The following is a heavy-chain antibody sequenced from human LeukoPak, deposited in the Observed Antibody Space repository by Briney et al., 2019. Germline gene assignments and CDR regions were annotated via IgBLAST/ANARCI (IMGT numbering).Heavy chain of an antibody. Sequence: GGSLRLSCAASGFTFSNYAMHWVRQAPGKGLEWVAVISYDRMNIFYADSVKGRFTISRDNAKNTLYLQMNSLRAEDTAVYYCARVRVGAYDFEYWGQGTLVTVSS. J-gene: IGHJ4*02. CDR1: GFTFSNYA. D-gene: IGHD3-10*01. CDR2: ISYDRMNI. V-gene: IGHV3-30*04. CDR3: ARVRVGAYDFEY.